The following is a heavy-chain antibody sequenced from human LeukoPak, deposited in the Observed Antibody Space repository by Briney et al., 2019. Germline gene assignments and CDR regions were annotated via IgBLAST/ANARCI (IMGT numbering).Heavy chain of an antibody. CDR2: IAGGDDR. Sequence: GGSLRLSCAASGFIFSPYAMSWVRQAPGKGLEWVAGIAGGDDRFYADSVKGRFSISRDNSKNTVDLQMNSLRAEDTAVYYCAGAPGEAVAGTGFDYWGQGTLVTVSS. V-gene: IGHV3-23*01. J-gene: IGHJ4*02. CDR3: AGAPGEAVAGTGFDY. D-gene: IGHD6-19*01. CDR1: GFIFSPYA.